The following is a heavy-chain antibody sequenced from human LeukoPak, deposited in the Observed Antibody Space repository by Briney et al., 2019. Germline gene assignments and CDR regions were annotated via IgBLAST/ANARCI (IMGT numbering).Heavy chain of an antibody. D-gene: IGHD6-13*01. Sequence: GGSLRLSCAASGFTFSSYARHWVRQAPGKELEWVAVISYDGSNKYYADSVKGRFTISRDNSENTLYLQMNSLRAEDTAVYYCARSPYSSSWFTDDYWGQGTLVTVSS. CDR1: GFTFSSYA. CDR3: ARSPYSSSWFTDDY. V-gene: IGHV3-30*04. CDR2: ISYDGSNK. J-gene: IGHJ4*02.